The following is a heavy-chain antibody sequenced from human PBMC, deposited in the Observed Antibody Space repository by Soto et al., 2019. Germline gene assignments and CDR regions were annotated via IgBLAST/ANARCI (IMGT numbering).Heavy chain of an antibody. J-gene: IGHJ4*02. D-gene: IGHD6-19*01. CDR3: TVPYSSGWYKGYY. CDR1: GITFSGSA. CDR2: IRSKANSYAT. Sequence: EVQLVESGGGLVQPGGSLKLSCAASGITFSGSAIHWVRQASGKGLEWVGRIRSKANSYATEYAASVKDRFTISRDDSQTTAYPQMNSLKTEDPAVYYCTVPYSSGWYKGYYWGQGILVTVSS. V-gene: IGHV3-73*01.